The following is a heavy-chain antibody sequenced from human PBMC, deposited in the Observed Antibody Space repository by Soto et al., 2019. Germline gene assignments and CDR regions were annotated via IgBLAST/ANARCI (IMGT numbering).Heavy chain of an antibody. V-gene: IGHV4-31*03. CDR3: ARDLGRAGWFDP. Sequence: SETLSLTCTVSGGSISSGGYYWSWIRQHPGKGLEWIGYIYYSGSTYYNPSLKSRVTISVDTSKNQFSLKLSSVTAADTAVYYCARDLGRAGWFDPWGQGTLVTVSS. CDR1: GGSISSGGYY. J-gene: IGHJ5*02. CDR2: IYYSGST.